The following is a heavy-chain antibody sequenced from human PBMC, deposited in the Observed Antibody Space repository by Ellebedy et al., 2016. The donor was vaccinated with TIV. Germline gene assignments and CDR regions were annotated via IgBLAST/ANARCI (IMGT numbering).Heavy chain of an antibody. CDR2: INHSGST. J-gene: IGHJ4*02. V-gene: IGHV4-34*01. CDR1: GGSFSGYY. CDR3: ARGRIQWLTTYYFDY. Sequence: SQTLSLTCAVYGGSFSGYYWSWIRQPPGKGLEWIGEINHSGSTNYNPSLKSRVTISVDTSKNQFSLKLSSVTAADTAVYYCARGRIQWLTTYYFDYWGQGTLVTVSS. D-gene: IGHD6-19*01.